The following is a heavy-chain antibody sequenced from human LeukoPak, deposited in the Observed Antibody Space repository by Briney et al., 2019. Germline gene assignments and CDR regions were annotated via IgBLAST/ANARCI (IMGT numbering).Heavy chain of an antibody. Sequence: GGSLRLSCAASGFTFGSYAMSWVRQAPGKGLEWVSAISGSGGSTYYADSVKGRFTISRDNSKNTLYLQMNSLRAEDTAVYYCARGWEGYFDYWGQGTLVTVSS. CDR1: GFTFGSYA. CDR2: ISGSGGST. V-gene: IGHV3-23*01. J-gene: IGHJ4*02. D-gene: IGHD6-19*01. CDR3: ARGWEGYFDY.